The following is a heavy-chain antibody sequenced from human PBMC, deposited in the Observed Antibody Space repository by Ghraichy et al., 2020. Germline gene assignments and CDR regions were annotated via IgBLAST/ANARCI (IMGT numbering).Heavy chain of an antibody. D-gene: IGHD5-12*01. J-gene: IGHJ6*02. CDR3: SRVPYSGYDSHYYGMDV. Sequence: LSLTCAASRFTFSTYAMNWVRQAPGKGLEWVSAISGSGATTNYADSVRGRFTVSRDNSKNTLYLQMNSLRAEDTAIYYCSRVPYSGYDSHYYGMDVWGQGTTVTVSS. CDR2: ISGSGATT. CDR1: RFTFSTYA. V-gene: IGHV3-23*01.